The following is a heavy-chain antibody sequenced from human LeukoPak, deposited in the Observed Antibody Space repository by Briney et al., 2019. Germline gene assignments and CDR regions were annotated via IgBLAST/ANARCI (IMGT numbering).Heavy chain of an antibody. CDR1: GYSIRSAYY. J-gene: IGHJ4*02. CDR3: ATTTVVTRDFDY. D-gene: IGHD4-23*01. V-gene: IGHV4-38-2*01. CDR2: IYHIGTT. Sequence: SETLSLTCAVSGYSIRSAYYWGWIRQPPGKGLEWIGSIYHIGTTYYNPSLKSRVTISLNTSKSQFSLKLTSVTAADTAVYYCATTTVVTRDFDYWGPGTLVTVSS.